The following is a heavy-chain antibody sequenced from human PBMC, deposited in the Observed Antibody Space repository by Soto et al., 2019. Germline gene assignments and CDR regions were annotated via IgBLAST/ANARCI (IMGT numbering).Heavy chain of an antibody. V-gene: IGHV4-39*01. D-gene: IGHD2-2*01. Sequence: SETLSLTCSVSGGSITSTIDYWGWIRQSPGKGLEWIGNIYYDGSTFYNPSLKSRVAISVDTSKRQFSLRVSSVTAADTAVYYCARRGSASWRNWFDSWGQGTLVTVSS. J-gene: IGHJ5*01. CDR3: ARRGSASWRNWFDS. CDR2: IYYDGST. CDR1: GGSITSTIDY.